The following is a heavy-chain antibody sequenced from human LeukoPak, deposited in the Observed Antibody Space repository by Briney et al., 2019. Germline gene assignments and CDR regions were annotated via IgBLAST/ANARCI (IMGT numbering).Heavy chain of an antibody. CDR3: ARGPDSSRWYGGWFDP. Sequence: ASETLSLTCTVSGGSISSGSYYWGWIRQPPGKGLEWIGSIYYSGSTYYKPSLKSRVTISVDTSKNQFSLKLSSVTAADTAVYYCARGPDSSRWYGGWFDPWGQGTLVTVSS. CDR2: IYYSGST. J-gene: IGHJ5*02. D-gene: IGHD6-13*01. V-gene: IGHV4-39*07. CDR1: GGSISSGSYY.